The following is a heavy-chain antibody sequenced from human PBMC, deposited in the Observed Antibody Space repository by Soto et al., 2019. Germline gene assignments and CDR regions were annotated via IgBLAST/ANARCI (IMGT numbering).Heavy chain of an antibody. D-gene: IGHD6-19*01. CDR3: ARAGALGAVAADY. CDR1: GGSISSGGYS. V-gene: IGHV4-30-2*01. J-gene: IGHJ4*02. Sequence: QLQLQESGSGLVKPSQTLSLTCAVSGGSISSGGYSWSWIRQPPGKGLEWIGYIYHSGSTYYNPSLKSRVTISVDRSKNPFSLKLSSVTAADTAVYYCARAGALGAVAADYWGQGTLVTVSS. CDR2: IYHSGST.